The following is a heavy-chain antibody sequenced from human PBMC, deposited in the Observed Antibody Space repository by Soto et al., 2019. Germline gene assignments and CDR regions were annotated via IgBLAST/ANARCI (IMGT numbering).Heavy chain of an antibody. CDR2: IVVGSGNT. V-gene: IGHV1-58*01. Sequence: QMQLVQSGPEVKKPGTSVKVSCKASGFTFTSSAVQWVRQARGQRLEWIGWIVVGSGNTNYAQKFQGRVTITADESTSTAYMELSSLRSEDTAVYYCAREDIVVVVAASEYYYYYGMDVWGQGTTVTVSS. CDR1: GFTFTSSA. D-gene: IGHD2-15*01. J-gene: IGHJ6*02. CDR3: AREDIVVVVAASEYYYYYGMDV.